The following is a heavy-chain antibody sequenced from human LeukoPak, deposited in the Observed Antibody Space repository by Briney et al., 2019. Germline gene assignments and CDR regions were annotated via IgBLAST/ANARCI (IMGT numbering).Heavy chain of an antibody. CDR2: IYYSGST. J-gene: IGHJ4*02. CDR3: ARDRVTSVRYCSGGSCYSAVGTDY. V-gene: IGHV4-59*01. CDR1: GGSISSYY. Sequence: SETLSLTCTGSGGSISSYYWSWLRQPPGKGLEWIGYIYYSGSTNYNPSLKSRVTISVDTSKNQFFLKLSSVTAADTAVYYCARDRVTSVRYCSGGSCYSAVGTDYWGQGTLVTVSS. D-gene: IGHD2-15*01.